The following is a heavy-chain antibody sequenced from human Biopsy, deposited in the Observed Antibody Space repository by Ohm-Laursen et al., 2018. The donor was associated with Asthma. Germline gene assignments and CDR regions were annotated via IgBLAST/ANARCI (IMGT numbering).Heavy chain of an antibody. D-gene: IGHD3-3*01. J-gene: IGHJ6*02. V-gene: IGHV4-59*04. CDR1: GGSISSYY. Sequence: SDTLSLTCTVSGGSISSYYWDWIRQAPGKGLEWIGYISYGGKTSYNPSLKNRVTISRDTSKNQFSLRLTSVTAADTAVYFCARRITIFGVVQKDHGMDAWGQGTTVIVSS. CDR3: ARRITIFGVVQKDHGMDA. CDR2: ISYGGKT.